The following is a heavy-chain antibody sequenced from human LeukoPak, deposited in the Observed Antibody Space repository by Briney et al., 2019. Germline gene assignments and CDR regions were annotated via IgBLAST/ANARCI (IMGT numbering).Heavy chain of an antibody. V-gene: IGHV4-38-2*02. Sequence: SETLSLTCTVSGFSISSGYYWGWFRQPPGKGLEWIGSIYHSGSTYYNLSFKSRVTISLNPSKNYFSLKLNSVTAADTAVYYCARGSTTGTTSYFDPWGQGTLVTVSS. J-gene: IGHJ5*02. CDR2: IYHSGST. D-gene: IGHD1-1*01. CDR1: GFSISSGYY. CDR3: ARGSTTGTTSYFDP.